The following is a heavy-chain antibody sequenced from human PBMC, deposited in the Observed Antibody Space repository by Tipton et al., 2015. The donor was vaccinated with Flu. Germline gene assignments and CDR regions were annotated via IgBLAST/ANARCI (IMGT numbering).Heavy chain of an antibody. CDR2: INTYNGDT. CDR3: ARDGYYGSGAAPY. D-gene: IGHD3-10*01. V-gene: IGHV1-18*01. J-gene: IGHJ4*02. Sequence: QLVQSGAEVREPGASVKVSCKTSGYIFPNYGISWVRQAPGQGLEWLGWINTYNGDTYYAQKFQGRVTMTTDTSTSTAYMELRSLRSGDRAVYYCARDGYYGSGAAPYWGQGTLVTVSS. CDR1: GYIFPNYG.